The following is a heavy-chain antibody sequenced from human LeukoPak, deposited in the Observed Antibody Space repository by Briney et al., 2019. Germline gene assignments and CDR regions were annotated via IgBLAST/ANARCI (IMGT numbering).Heavy chain of an antibody. V-gene: IGHV4-39*01. D-gene: IGHD4-17*01. CDR2: IYYSGST. J-gene: IGHJ5*02. CDR3: ARHSAMGSYGDYLNWFDH. CDR1: GGSISSSSYY. Sequence: SETLSLTCTVSGGSISSSSYYWGWIRQPPGKGLEWIGSIYYSGSTYYNPSLKGRVTISVDTSKNQFSLKLSSVTAADTAVYYCARHSAMGSYGDYLNWFDHWGQGTLVTVSS.